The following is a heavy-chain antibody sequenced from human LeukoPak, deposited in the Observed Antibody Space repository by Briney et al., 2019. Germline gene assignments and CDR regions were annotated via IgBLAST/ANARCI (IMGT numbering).Heavy chain of an antibody. D-gene: IGHD3-22*01. CDR3: ARDPYHYDSSGYDD. J-gene: IGHJ4*02. V-gene: IGHV1-2*02. Sequence: ASVKVSCKAPGYTFTGYYMHWVRQAPGQGLEWMGWINPNSGGTNYAQKFQGRVTMTRDTSISTAYMELSRLRSDDTAVYYCARDPYHYDSSGYDDWGQGTLVTVSS. CDR1: GYTFTGYY. CDR2: INPNSGGT.